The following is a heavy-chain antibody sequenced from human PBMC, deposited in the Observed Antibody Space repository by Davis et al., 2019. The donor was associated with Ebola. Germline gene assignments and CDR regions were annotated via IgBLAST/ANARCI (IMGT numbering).Heavy chain of an antibody. Sequence: PSETLSLTCAVSGYGITSGFFWGWIRQPPGKGLQWIGSVFHTGTTTYNHSLSNRLSISLDVSKNHVSLKLTSMTAADTAMYYCARGLLSGYNYWGQGALVTVAS. CDR1: GYGITSGFF. V-gene: IGHV4-38-2*01. D-gene: IGHD3-3*01. J-gene: IGHJ4*02. CDR3: ARGLLSGYNY. CDR2: VFHTGTT.